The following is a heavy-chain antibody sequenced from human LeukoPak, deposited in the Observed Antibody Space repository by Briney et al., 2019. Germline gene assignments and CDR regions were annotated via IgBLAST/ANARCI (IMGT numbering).Heavy chain of an antibody. CDR1: GGSISSYY. D-gene: IGHD6-13*01. J-gene: IGHJ4*02. CDR2: IYYSGTT. V-gene: IGHV4-59*08. Sequence: SETLSLTCTVSGGSISSYYWTWIRQPPGKGLEWIGYIYYSGTTYYNPSLKSRVTISVDTSKNQFSLKLSSVTAADTAVYYCARPIAALDPFDYWGQGTLVTVSS. CDR3: ARPIAALDPFDY.